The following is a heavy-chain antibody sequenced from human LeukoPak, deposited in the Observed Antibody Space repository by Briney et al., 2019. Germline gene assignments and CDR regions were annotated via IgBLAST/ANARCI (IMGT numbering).Heavy chain of an antibody. CDR2: MHYSESA. CDR1: GDSITRGGYF. D-gene: IGHD6-25*01. J-gene: IGHJ4*02. V-gene: IGHV4-31*03. CDR3: ARERGRLVDY. Sequence: SETLSLTCTVSGDSITRGGYFWSWIRPHPVKGLEWIGYMHYSESANYTPSLKSRFTISVDTSQNQISLKVNSVTAADTAVYYCARERGRLVDYWGQGTLVTVAS.